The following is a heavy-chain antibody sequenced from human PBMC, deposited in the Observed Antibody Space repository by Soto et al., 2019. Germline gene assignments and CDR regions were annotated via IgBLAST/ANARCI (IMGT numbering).Heavy chain of an antibody. Sequence: EVQLVESGGGLVQPGGSLRLSCAASGFTFSSYWMSWVRQAPGKGLEWVANIKQDGSEKYYVDSVKGRFTISRDNAKNSLYLQMNGLRAEDTAVYYCASFQIQLWFHYYYYYGMDVWGQGTTVTVSS. CDR3: ASFQIQLWFHYYYYYGMDV. V-gene: IGHV3-7*03. D-gene: IGHD5-18*01. CDR2: IKQDGSEK. J-gene: IGHJ6*02. CDR1: GFTFSSYW.